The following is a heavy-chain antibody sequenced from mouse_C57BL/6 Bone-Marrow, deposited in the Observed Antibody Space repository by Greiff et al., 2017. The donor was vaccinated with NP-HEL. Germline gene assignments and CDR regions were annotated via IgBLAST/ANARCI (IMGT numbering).Heavy chain of an antibody. J-gene: IGHJ1*03. CDR2: ISSGGSYT. CDR3: ARGGWLLLWYFDV. V-gene: IGHV5-6*01. D-gene: IGHD2-3*01. Sequence: VQLKESGGDLVKPGGSLKLSCAASGFTFSSYGMSWVRQTPDKRLEWVATISSGGSYTYYPDSVKGRFTISRDNAKNTLYLQMSSLKSEDTAMYYCARGGWLLLWYFDVWGTGTTVTVSS. CDR1: GFTFSSYG.